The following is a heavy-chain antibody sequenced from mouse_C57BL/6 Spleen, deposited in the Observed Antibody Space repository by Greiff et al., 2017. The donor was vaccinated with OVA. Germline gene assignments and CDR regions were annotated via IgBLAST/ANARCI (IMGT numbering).Heavy chain of an antibody. CDR1: GYTFTDYY. Sequence: EVKLQQSGPVLVKPGASVKMSCKASGYTFTDYYMNWVKQSHGKSLEWIGVINPYNGGTSYNQKFKGKATLTVDKSSSTAYMELNSLTSEDSAVYYCARAGLRRGFAYWGQGTLVTVSA. CDR2: INPYNGGT. V-gene: IGHV1-19*01. D-gene: IGHD2-4*01. J-gene: IGHJ3*01. CDR3: ARAGLRRGFAY.